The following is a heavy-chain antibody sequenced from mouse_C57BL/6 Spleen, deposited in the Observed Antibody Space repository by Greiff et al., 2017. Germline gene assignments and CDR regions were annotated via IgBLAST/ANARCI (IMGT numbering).Heavy chain of an antibody. CDR3: AREETEGYYFDY. V-gene: IGHV1-64*01. J-gene: IGHJ2*01. CDR1: GYTFTSYW. CDR2: IHPNSGST. Sequence: QVQLQQPGAELVKPGASVKLSCKASGYTFTSYWMHWVKQRPGQGLEWIGMIHPNSGSTNYNEKFKSKATLTVDKSSSTAYMQLSSLTSEDSAVYCCAREETEGYYFDYWGQGTTLTVSS.